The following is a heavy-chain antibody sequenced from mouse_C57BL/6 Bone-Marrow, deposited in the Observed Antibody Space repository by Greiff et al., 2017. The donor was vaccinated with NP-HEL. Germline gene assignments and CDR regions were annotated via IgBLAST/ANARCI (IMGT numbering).Heavy chain of an antibody. CDR2: IYPGVGDT. J-gene: IGHJ1*03. CDR3: ARGADGYSWYFDV. Sequence: VQLQQSGPELVKPGASVKISCKASGYAFSSSWMNWVKQRPGKGLEWIGRIYPGVGDTNYNGKFKGKATLTADKSSSTAYMQLSSLTSEDSAVYFCARGADGYSWYFDVWGTGTTVTVSS. D-gene: IGHD2-3*01. CDR1: GYAFSSSW. V-gene: IGHV1-82*01.